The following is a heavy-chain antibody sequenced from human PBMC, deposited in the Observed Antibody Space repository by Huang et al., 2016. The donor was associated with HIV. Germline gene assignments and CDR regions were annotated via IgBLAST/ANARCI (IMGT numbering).Heavy chain of an antibody. D-gene: IGHD3-3*01. Sequence: EVQLVESGGGLVKPGGSLRLSCAASGFTFSGYSMNWVRQAPGKGLEWVSSISSSSSYKYYADSVKGRFNISRDNAKNSLYLQMNSLRAEDTAVYYCARAVPTPNRFGVGGFDYWGQGTLVTVSS. CDR2: ISSSSSYK. V-gene: IGHV3-21*01. J-gene: IGHJ4*02. CDR1: GFTFSGYS. CDR3: ARAVPTPNRFGVGGFDY.